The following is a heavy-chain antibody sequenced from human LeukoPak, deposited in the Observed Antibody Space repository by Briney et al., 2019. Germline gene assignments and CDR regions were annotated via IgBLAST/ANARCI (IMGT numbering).Heavy chain of an antibody. CDR1: GFTFSSYA. V-gene: IGHV3-23*01. D-gene: IGHD3-10*01. Sequence: GGSLRLSCAASGFTFSSYAMSWVRQAPGKGLEWVSAISGSGGSTYYADSVKGRFTISRDNSKNTLYLQMNSLRAEDTAVYYCAKGGSPNPRDMVRGVPYYFDYWGQGTLVTVSS. J-gene: IGHJ4*02. CDR3: AKGGSPNPRDMVRGVPYYFDY. CDR2: ISGSGGST.